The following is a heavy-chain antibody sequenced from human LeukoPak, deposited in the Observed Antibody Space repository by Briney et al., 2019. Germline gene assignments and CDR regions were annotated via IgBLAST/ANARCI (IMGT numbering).Heavy chain of an antibody. CDR2: INPNSGGT. CDR3: ARGRVTMVRGVIITNWFDP. CDR1: GYTFTGYY. V-gene: IGHV1-2*02. Sequence: ASVKVSCKASGYTFTGYYMHWVRQAPGQGLEWMGWINPNSGGTNYAQKFQGRVTMTRDTSISTAYMELSRLRSDDTAVYYCARGRVTMVRGVIITNWFDPWGQGTLVTVSS. J-gene: IGHJ5*02. D-gene: IGHD3-10*01.